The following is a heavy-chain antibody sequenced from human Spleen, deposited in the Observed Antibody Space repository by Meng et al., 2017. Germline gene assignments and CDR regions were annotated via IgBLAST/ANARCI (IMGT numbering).Heavy chain of an antibody. CDR2: IYYSGST. V-gene: IGHV4-61*01. J-gene: IGHJ4*02. Sequence: VKLPEWGPGLVSPAETLSLTCTVSGGSVSSGSYYWSWIRQPPGKGLEWIGYIYYSGSTNYNPSLKSRVTISVDTSKNQFSLKLSSVTAADTAVYYCARDDSSGYYSYWGQGTLVTVSS. CDR3: ARDDSSGYYSY. D-gene: IGHD3-22*01. CDR1: GGSVSSGSYY.